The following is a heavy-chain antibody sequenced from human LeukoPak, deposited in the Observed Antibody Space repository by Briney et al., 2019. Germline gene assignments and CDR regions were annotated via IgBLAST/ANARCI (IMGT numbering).Heavy chain of an antibody. Sequence: GASVKVSCKASGYTFTSDALHWVRQVPGQRLEWMGWINPGNGNTKYSQKFQGRVTITRDTSASTAYMELSSLRSEDTAVCYCARLIGSSWHGYYYYYYGMDVWGQGTTVTVSS. J-gene: IGHJ6*02. V-gene: IGHV1-3*01. CDR3: ARLIGSSWHGYYYYYYGMDV. CDR1: GYTFTSDA. D-gene: IGHD6-13*01. CDR2: INPGNGNT.